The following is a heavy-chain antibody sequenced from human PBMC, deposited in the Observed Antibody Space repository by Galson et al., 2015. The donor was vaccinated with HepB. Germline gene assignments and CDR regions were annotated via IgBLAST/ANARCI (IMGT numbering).Heavy chain of an antibody. CDR1: GFSLSTNEVG. CDR2: IHWDGDK. J-gene: IGHJ4*02. CDR3: AHSVADYGDYLNFDN. D-gene: IGHD4-17*01. Sequence: PALVKPTQTLTLTCTFSGFSLSTNEVGVGWIRQPPGKALEWLALIHWDGDKRYSPSLKSRLTITKDTSKNQVVLRMTNIDPLDTATYYCAHSVADYGDYLNFDNWGQGTLVTVSS. V-gene: IGHV2-5*02.